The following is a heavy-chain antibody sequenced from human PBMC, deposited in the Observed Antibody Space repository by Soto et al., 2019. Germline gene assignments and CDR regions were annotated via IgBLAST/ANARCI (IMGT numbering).Heavy chain of an antibody. Sequence: SETLSLTCTVSGGSISTSGYYWSWIRQHPGKGLEWIGYIYYSGSTHYNPSLKSRLAISLDTSKNQFSLKLSSVAAADTAVYFCARGNAPKHAACDIWGQGTLVTVS. V-gene: IGHV4-31*03. CDR3: ARGNAPKHAACDI. CDR2: IYYSGST. J-gene: IGHJ3*02. CDR1: GGSISTSGYY.